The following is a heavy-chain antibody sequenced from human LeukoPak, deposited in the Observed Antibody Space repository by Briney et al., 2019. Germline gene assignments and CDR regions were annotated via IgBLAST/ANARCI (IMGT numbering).Heavy chain of an antibody. CDR2: IYTSGST. Sequence: SETLSLTCTVSGGSISSYYWSWIRQPPGKGLEWIGYIYTSGSTNYNPSLKSRLTMSVDTSKNQFSLKLRSVTAADTAVYYCARGSSGSTKRYYFDSWGQGALVTVPS. V-gene: IGHV4-4*09. CDR3: ARGSSGSTKRYYFDS. J-gene: IGHJ4*02. CDR1: GGSISSYY. D-gene: IGHD6-19*01.